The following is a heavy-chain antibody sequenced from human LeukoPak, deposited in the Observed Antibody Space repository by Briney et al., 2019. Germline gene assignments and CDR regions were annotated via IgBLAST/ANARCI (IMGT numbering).Heavy chain of an antibody. CDR1: GFTFSNYW. Sequence: PGGSLRLSYATSGFTFSNYWMSWVRRAPGKGLEWVSYISSSGSTIYYADSVKGRFTISRDNAKNSLYLQMNSLRAEDTAVYYCARDYGYCSSTSCYPWFDPWGQGTLVTVSS. J-gene: IGHJ5*02. V-gene: IGHV3-11*04. D-gene: IGHD2-2*01. CDR3: ARDYGYCSSTSCYPWFDP. CDR2: ISSSGSTI.